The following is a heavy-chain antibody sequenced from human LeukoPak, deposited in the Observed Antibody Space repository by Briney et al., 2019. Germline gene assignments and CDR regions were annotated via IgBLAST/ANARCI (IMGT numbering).Heavy chain of an antibody. CDR2: IYHSGST. CDR3: ARQPKSAAAAGTFDY. Sequence: ASETLSLTCAVSGYSISSGYYWGWIRPPPGKGLEWIGSIYHSGSTYYNPSLKSRVTISVDTSKNQFSLKLSSVTAAGTAVYYCARQPKSAAAAGTFDYWGQGTLVTVSS. V-gene: IGHV4-38-2*01. CDR1: GYSISSGYY. D-gene: IGHD6-13*01. J-gene: IGHJ4*02.